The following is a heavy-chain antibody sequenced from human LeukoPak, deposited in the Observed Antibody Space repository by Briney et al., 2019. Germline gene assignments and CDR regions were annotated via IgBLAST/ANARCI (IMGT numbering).Heavy chain of an antibody. CDR3: TRDLGYSRHFDY. CDR1: GGTIGNCNR. Sequence: SGSLSLSCAASGGTIGNCNRWCWVREPAQEGLEWGGEIHHSGGTNYNPSLKSRVTISVDKSKNQFSLKLSSVTAADTAVYYCTRDLGYSRHFDYWGQGTLVTVSS. CDR2: IHHSGGT. D-gene: IGHD5-12*01. J-gene: IGHJ4*02. V-gene: IGHV4-4*02.